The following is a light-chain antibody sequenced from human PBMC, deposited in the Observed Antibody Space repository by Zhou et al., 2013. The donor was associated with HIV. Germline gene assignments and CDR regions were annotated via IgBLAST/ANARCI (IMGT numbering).Light chain of an antibody. Sequence: DIVLTQSPGTLSLSPGEGATLSCRASQSVSSNYLAWYQQKPGQAPRLLIYGASSRATGIPDRFSGSGSGTDFTLTISSLEPEDFAVYYCQQRDNWPPRITFGQGTRLEIK. CDR1: QSVSSNY. CDR2: GAS. CDR3: QQRDNWPPRIT. V-gene: IGKV3D-20*02. J-gene: IGKJ5*01.